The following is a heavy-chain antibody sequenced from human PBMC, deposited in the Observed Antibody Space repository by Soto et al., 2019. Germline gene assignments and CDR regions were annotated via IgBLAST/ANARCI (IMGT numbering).Heavy chain of an antibody. CDR2: INHSGST. CDR3: ARAYDSSGYPDY. V-gene: IGHV4-34*01. D-gene: IGHD3-22*01. CDR1: DGSISIFDYY. J-gene: IGHJ4*02. Sequence: SETLSRSWTVSDGSISIFDYYWSWIRHPPGKWLEWIGEINHSGSTSYNRSLKSRVTISLDTSKNQFSLKLSSVTAADTAVYYCARAYDSSGYPDYWGQGTLVTVSS.